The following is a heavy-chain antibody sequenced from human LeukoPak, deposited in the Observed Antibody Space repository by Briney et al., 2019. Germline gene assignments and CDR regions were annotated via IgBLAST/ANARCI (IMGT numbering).Heavy chain of an antibody. J-gene: IGHJ4*02. CDR2: FDPEDGET. Sequence: ASLKVSCEVSGYTLTELSMHWVRQAPGKGLEWVGGFDPEDGETIYAQKFQGRVTMTEDISTDTAYMELSSLRSEDTAVYYCATGDAVLDVVGEFDYWGQGTLVTVSS. D-gene: IGHD2-2*01. CDR3: ATGDAVLDVVGEFDY. CDR1: GYTLTELS. V-gene: IGHV1-24*01.